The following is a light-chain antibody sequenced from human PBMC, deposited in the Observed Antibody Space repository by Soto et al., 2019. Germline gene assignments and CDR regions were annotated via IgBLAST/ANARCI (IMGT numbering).Light chain of an antibody. CDR1: QSVSPW. V-gene: IGKV1-5*03. J-gene: IGKJ4*01. CDR2: KTS. CDR3: PEYNSSGLT. Sequence: DIQMTQSPSTRGASVGDTVTISCRASQSVSPWLAWYQQKPGKATKLLIYKTSRLQSWVPSRFSGSASGTHFTRKISGLQPDDVAIYYWPEYNSSGLTFGGGTAVHIK.